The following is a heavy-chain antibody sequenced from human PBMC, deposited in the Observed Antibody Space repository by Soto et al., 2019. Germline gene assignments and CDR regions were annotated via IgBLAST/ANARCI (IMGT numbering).Heavy chain of an antibody. Sequence: SETLSLTCAVYCGSLSGYYWSWIRQPPGKGLEWIGEINHSGSTNYNPSLKSRVTISVDTSKNQFSLKLSSVTAADTAVYYCARGLVAATRFYYYYGMDVWGQGTTVTVSS. CDR1: CGSLSGYY. V-gene: IGHV4-34*01. CDR3: ARGLVAATRFYYYYGMDV. J-gene: IGHJ6*02. CDR2: INHSGST. D-gene: IGHD2-15*01.